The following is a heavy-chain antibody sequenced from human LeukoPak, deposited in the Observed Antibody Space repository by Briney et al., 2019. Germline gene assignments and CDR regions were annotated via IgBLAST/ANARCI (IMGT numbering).Heavy chain of an antibody. Sequence: SVKGRFTISRDNSKNTLYLQMNSLRAEDTAVYYCAKDVWFGEFPHYGMDVWGKGTTVTVSS. V-gene: IGHV3-23*01. D-gene: IGHD3-10*01. CDR3: AKDVWFGEFPHYGMDV. J-gene: IGHJ6*04.